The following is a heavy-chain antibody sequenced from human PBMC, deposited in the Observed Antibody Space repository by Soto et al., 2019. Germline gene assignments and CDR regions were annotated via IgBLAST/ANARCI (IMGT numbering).Heavy chain of an antibody. Sequence: SETLSLTCTVSGGSISSSSYYWGWIRQPPGKGLEWIGSIYYSGSTYYNPSLKSRVTISVDTSKNQFSLKLSSVTAADTAVYYCATSGYSYDVDYWGQGTLVTVSS. CDR3: ATSGYSYDVDY. V-gene: IGHV4-39*01. CDR1: GGSISSSSYY. D-gene: IGHD5-18*01. J-gene: IGHJ4*02. CDR2: IYYSGST.